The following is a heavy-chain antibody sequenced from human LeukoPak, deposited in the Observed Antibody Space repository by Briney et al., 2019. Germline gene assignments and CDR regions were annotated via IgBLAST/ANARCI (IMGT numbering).Heavy chain of an antibody. CDR1: GDSDSSNSAA. J-gene: IGHJ4*02. D-gene: IGHD3-22*01. CDR2: TYYKSKLYN. CDR3: AREVGGYDSSGFYRPFDY. Sequence: SRTLSLTCAISGDSDSSNSAAWKWIRQSPSRGLEWLGRTYYKSKLYNEYAVYVKSRITINPDTSKNQVALQLNSVAPEDTAVYYCAREVGGYDSSGFYRPFDYWGQGTLVTVSS. V-gene: IGHV6-1*01.